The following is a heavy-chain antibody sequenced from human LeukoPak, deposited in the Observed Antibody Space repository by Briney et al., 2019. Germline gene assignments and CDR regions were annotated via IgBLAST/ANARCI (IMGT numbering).Heavy chain of an antibody. J-gene: IGHJ4*02. CDR2: IYSGGST. CDR1: GFTVSSNY. D-gene: IGHD6-19*01. V-gene: IGHV3-53*01. CDR3: ARDGSLGYSSGWYYFDY. Sequence: GGSLRPSCAASGFTVSSNYMSWVRQAPGKGLEWVSVIYSGGSTYYADSVKGRFTISRDNSKNTLYLQMNSLRAEDTAVYYCARDGSLGYSSGWYYFDYWGQGTLVTVSS.